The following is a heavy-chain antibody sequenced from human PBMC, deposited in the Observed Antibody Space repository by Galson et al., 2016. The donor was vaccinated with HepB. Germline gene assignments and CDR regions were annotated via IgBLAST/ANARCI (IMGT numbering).Heavy chain of an antibody. Sequence: YYNPSLTSRVTMSVDTSNNRFSLSLSSVTAADTAVYFCARETSGWAYYFDSWGQGILVTVSS. V-gene: IGHV4-39*01. J-gene: IGHJ4*02. CDR3: ARETSGWAYYFDS. D-gene: IGHD6-19*01.